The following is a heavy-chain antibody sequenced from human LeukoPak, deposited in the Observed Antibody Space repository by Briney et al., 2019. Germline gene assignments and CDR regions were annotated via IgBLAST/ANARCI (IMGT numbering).Heavy chain of an antibody. CDR2: ISGSGGSR. D-gene: IGHD1-26*01. V-gene: IGHV3-23*01. J-gene: IGHJ4*02. Sequence: GGSLRLSCAASGLTFSDSPMSWVRQAPGKGLEWVSGISGSGGSRFYTDSVKGRFTISRDNSKNTLYLQMNSLRAEDTAVYYCAKLREWELPDLFDYWGQGTLVTVSS. CDR1: GLTFSDSP. CDR3: AKLREWELPDLFDY.